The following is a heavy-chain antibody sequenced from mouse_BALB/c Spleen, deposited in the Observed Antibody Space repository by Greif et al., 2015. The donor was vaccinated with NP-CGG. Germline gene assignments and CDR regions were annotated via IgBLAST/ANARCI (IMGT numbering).Heavy chain of an antibody. J-gene: IGHJ4*01. CDR1: GDSITSGY. CDR3: ARYDGYYYYAMDY. CDR2: ISYSGST. Sequence: EVQLQQSGPSLVKPSQTLSLTCSVTGDSITSGYWNWIRKFPGNKLEYMGYISYSGSTYYNPSLKSRISITRDTSKNXYYPQLNSVTTEDTATYYCARYDGYYYYAMDYWGQGTSVTVSS. V-gene: IGHV3-8*02. D-gene: IGHD2-3*01.